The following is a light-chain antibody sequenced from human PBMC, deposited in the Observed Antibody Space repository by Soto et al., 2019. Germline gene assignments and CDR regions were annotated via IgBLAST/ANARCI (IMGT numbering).Light chain of an antibody. CDR2: DNN. CDR1: RSNIGNNY. V-gene: IGLV1-51*01. CDR3: GTWDSSLSGGL. J-gene: IGLJ2*01. Sequence: QTVVTQPPSVSAAPGQKVTISCSGSRSNIGNNYVSWYQQLPGTAPKLLIYDNNKRTSGIPDRFSGSKSGTSATLVITGLQTGDEADYYCGTWDSSLSGGLFGGGTKLTVL.